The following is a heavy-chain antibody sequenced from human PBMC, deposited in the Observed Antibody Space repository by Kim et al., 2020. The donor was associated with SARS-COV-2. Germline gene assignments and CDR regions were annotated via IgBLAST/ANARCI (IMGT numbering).Heavy chain of an antibody. Sequence: SGSTNYNPSLKSRVTISVDTSKNQFSLKLSSVTAADTAVYYCARAGLLPYWGQGTLVTVSS. V-gene: IGHV4-34*01. J-gene: IGHJ4*02. CDR3: ARAGLLPY. D-gene: IGHD2-15*01. CDR2: SGST.